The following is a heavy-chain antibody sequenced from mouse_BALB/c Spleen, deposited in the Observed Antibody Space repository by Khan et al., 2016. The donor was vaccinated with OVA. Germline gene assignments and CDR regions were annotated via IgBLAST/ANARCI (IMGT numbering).Heavy chain of an antibody. CDR2: INPSTGYT. Sequence: QVQLKQSGAELAKPGASVKMSCKASGYTFINYWIRWVKQRPGQGLEWIGYINPSTGYTEYNQNFKDKATLTADKSSSTAYMQLSSLTSEDSAVYYCARRGLRGAFDYWGQGPTLPVSS. J-gene: IGHJ2*01. D-gene: IGHD1-1*01. CDR1: GYTFINYW. V-gene: IGHV1-7*01. CDR3: ARRGLRGAFDY.